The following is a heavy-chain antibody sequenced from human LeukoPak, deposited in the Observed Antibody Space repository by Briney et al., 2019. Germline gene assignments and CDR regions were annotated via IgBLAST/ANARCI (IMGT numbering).Heavy chain of an antibody. CDR3: ARLGYSSGWDEGGY. CDR1: GFTFSSYW. J-gene: IGHJ4*02. CDR2: INTDGSST. Sequence: GGSLRLSCAASGFTFSSYWMSWVRQAPGKGLVWVSRINTDGSSTRYADSVKGRFTISRDNAKNTLYLQMNSLRAEDTAVYYCARLGYSSGWDEGGYWGQGTLVTVSS. V-gene: IGHV3-74*01. D-gene: IGHD6-19*01.